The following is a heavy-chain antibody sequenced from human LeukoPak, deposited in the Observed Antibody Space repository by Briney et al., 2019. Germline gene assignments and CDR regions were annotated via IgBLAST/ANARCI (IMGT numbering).Heavy chain of an antibody. CDR3: ARDYSSTTRGGY. Sequence: ASVKVSCKASGYSFSSYYVHWVRQAPGQGLEWMGISRPSGGSTNDAQRFQGRLTVARDTSTNTVYMELSGLRSDDTAVYYCARDYSSTTRGGYWGQGTLVTVSS. V-gene: IGHV1-46*01. CDR1: GYSFSSYY. CDR2: SRPSGGST. D-gene: IGHD6-13*01. J-gene: IGHJ4*02.